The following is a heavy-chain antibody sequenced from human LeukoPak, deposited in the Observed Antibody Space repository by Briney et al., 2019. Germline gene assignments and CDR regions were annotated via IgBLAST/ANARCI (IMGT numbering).Heavy chain of an antibody. CDR1: GFTFSSYA. CDR3: ARGFMYHYGSGSLFDY. V-gene: IGHV3-23*01. D-gene: IGHD3-10*01. J-gene: IGHJ4*02. CDR2: ISGSGGST. Sequence: GGSLRLSCAASGFTFSSYAMSWVRQAPGKGLEWVSAISGSGGSTYYADSVKGRFTISRDNSKNTLYLQMNSLRAEDTAVYYCARGFMYHYGSGSLFDYWGQGTLVTVSS.